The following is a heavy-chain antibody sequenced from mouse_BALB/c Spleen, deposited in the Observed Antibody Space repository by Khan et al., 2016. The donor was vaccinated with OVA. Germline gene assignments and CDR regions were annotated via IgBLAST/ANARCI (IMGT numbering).Heavy chain of an antibody. J-gene: IGHJ3*01. CDR2: IWAGGST. CDR1: GFSLSNYG. D-gene: IGHD2-3*01. CDR3: ARAVYDGAWFAY. V-gene: IGHV2-9*02. Sequence: QVQLKESGPGLVAPSQTLSITCTVSGFSLSNYGVHWVRQPPGKGLEWLGVIWAGGSTNHNSALMSRLTISKDNSKGQVFLKMNSLQTDDTAMYYCARAVYDGAWFAYWGQGTLVTVSA.